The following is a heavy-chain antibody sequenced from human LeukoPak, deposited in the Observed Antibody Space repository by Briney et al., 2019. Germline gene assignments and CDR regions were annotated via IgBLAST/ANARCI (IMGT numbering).Heavy chain of an antibody. V-gene: IGHV3-23*01. D-gene: IGHD3-10*02. CDR1: GFTFSSSA. CDR2: ISDSGGST. CDR3: AELGITMIGGV. Sequence: PGGSLRLSCAASGFTFSSSAMSWVRQAPGKGLEWVSGISDSGGSTYYADSVKGRFTISRDNAKNSLYLQMNSLRAEDTAVYYCAELGITMIGGVWGKGTTVTISS. J-gene: IGHJ6*04.